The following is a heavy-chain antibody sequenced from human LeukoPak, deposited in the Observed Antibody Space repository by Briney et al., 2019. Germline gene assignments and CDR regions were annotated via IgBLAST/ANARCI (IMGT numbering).Heavy chain of an antibody. Sequence: ASVKVSCKASGYTFTSYGFSWVRQAPGQGLEWMGWISAYNGNTDYAQKLQGRVTMTTDTSTSTAYMELRSLRSDDTAVYYCARAAGRDYYYYYYMDVWGKGTTVTISS. CDR3: ARAAGRDYYYYYYMDV. D-gene: IGHD1-14*01. J-gene: IGHJ6*03. V-gene: IGHV1-18*01. CDR1: GYTFTSYG. CDR2: ISAYNGNT.